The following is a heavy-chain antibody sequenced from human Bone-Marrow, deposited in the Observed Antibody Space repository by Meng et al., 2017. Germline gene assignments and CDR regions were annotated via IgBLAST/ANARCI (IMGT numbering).Heavy chain of an antibody. CDR2: MNPNSGNT. J-gene: IGHJ3*02. CDR1: GYTFTSYD. V-gene: IGHV1-8*01. D-gene: IGHD4-17*01. CDR3: ARHYDDYLFKVNNAFDI. Sequence: ASVKVSCKASGYTFTSYDINWVRQATGQGLEWMGWMNPNSGNTGYAQKFQGRVTMTRNTSISTAYMELSSLRSEDTAVYYCARHYDDYLFKVNNAFDIWGQGTMVTFSS.